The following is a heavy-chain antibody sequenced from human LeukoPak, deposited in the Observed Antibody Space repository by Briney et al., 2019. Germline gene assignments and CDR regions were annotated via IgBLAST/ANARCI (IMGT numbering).Heavy chain of an antibody. CDR3: ARDDGFGRVYFDY. CDR1: GFTFSSYS. V-gene: IGHV3-48*04. D-gene: IGHD3-10*01. Sequence: PGGSLRLSCAASGFTFSSYSMNWVRQAPGKGLEWVSYISSSSSTIYYADSVKGRFTISRDNAKNSLYLQMNSLRAEDTAVYYCARDDGFGRVYFDYWGQGTLVTVSS. J-gene: IGHJ4*02. CDR2: ISSSSSTI.